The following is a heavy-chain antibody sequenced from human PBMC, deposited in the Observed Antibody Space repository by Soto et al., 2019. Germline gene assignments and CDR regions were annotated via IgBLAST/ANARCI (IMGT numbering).Heavy chain of an antibody. CDR3: ARVSGPVTTPDDAFDI. J-gene: IGHJ3*02. V-gene: IGHV1-18*01. D-gene: IGHD4-17*01. Sequence: ASVKVSCKASGYTFTSYGISWVRQAPGQGLEWMGWISAYNGNTNYAQKLQGRVTMTTDTSTSTAYMELRSLRSDDTAVYYCARVSGPVTTPDDAFDIWGQGTMVTVSS. CDR2: ISAYNGNT. CDR1: GYTFTSYG.